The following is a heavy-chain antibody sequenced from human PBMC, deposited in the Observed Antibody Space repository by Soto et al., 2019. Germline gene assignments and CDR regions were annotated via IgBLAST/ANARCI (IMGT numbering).Heavy chain of an antibody. V-gene: IGHV4-4*07. CDR1: GGSISSCY. D-gene: IGHD1-7*01. CDR3: ARSGTMDRWFDP. Sequence: SETLSLTCTVSGGSISSCYWSWIRQPAGKGLEWIGCIYTSGSTNYNPSLKSRVTMSVDTSKNQFSLKLSSVTAADTAVYYCARSGTMDRWFDPWGQGTLVTVSS. J-gene: IGHJ5*02. CDR2: IYTSGST.